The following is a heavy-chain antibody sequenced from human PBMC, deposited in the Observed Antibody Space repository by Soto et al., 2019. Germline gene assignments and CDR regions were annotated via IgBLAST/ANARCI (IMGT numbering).Heavy chain of an antibody. CDR1: RFTFNSYA. CDR2: ISASGDST. V-gene: IGHV3-23*01. Sequence: EVHLLESGGGLVQPGGSLRLSCAASRFTFNSYAMSWVRQAPGKGLEWVSVISASGDSTFYVDSVKGRFTISRDNSKITLYLQMSSLRVEDTAVYYCAKESTPHVGYCFNGVCYNDYWGQGTLVTVSS. D-gene: IGHD2-8*01. J-gene: IGHJ4*02. CDR3: AKESTPHVGYCFNGVCYNDY.